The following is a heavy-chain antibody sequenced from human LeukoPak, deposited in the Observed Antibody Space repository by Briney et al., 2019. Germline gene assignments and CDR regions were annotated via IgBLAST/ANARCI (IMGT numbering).Heavy chain of an antibody. D-gene: IGHD6-13*01. CDR2: ISYDGSDK. CDR3: AKDRDIGAAGYYFDH. CDR1: AFTFSSYG. J-gene: IGHJ4*02. V-gene: IGHV3-30*18. Sequence: GGSLRLSCAASAFTFSSYGMHWVRQAPGKGLEWVAVISYDGSDKYHADSVKGRFTISRDNSKNTLYLQMNSLRAEDTAVYYCAKDRDIGAAGYYFDHWGQGTLVTVSS.